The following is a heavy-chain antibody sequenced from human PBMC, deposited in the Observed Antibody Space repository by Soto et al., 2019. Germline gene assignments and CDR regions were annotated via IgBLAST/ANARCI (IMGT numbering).Heavy chain of an antibody. D-gene: IGHD2-21*02. Sequence: EVQLLESGGGWAQPGGAVTLSCAASGFTFNTYVRTWLRQTTGKGLDWVSRVTANSGVIDYADSVKGRFTVSRDNSKNTLYLQMNSLRAEDTALYYCARYCAGDCYRGFDTWGQGTLVTVSS. V-gene: IGHV3-23*01. CDR3: ARYCAGDCYRGFDT. CDR1: GFTFNTYV. CDR2: VTANSGVI. J-gene: IGHJ4*02.